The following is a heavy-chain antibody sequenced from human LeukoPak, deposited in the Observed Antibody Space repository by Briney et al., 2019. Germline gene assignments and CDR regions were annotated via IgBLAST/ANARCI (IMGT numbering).Heavy chain of an antibody. Sequence: GGSLRLTCAASGFTFSSYSMNWVRQAPGKGLEWVSSISSSSSYIYYADSVKGRFTISRDNAKNSLYLQMNSLRAEDTAVHYCATEATYYYDSSGYYGRYYFDYWGQGTLVTVSS. J-gene: IGHJ4*02. CDR2: ISSSSSYI. D-gene: IGHD3-22*01. CDR1: GFTFSSYS. V-gene: IGHV3-21*01. CDR3: ATEATYYYDSSGYYGRYYFDY.